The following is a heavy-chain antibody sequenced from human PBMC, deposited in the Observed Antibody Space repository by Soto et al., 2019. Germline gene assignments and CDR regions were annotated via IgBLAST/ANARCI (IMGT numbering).Heavy chain of an antibody. CDR3: AKLPLYGSSSHPLDY. Sequence: EVQLLESGERLVQPGGSLRLSCAASGYNFSSFAMSWVRQAPGKGLEWVSAISGSGDSTNYADYVKGRFTISRDNPKNTLYLQMNSLRAEDTAVYYCAKLPLYGSSSHPLDYWGQGTLVTGSS. CDR2: ISGSGDST. CDR1: GYNFSSFA. D-gene: IGHD6-6*01. J-gene: IGHJ4*02. V-gene: IGHV3-23*01.